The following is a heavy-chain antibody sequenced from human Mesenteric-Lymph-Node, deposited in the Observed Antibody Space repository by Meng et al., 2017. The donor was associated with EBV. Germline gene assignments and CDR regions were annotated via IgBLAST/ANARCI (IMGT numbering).Heavy chain of an antibody. D-gene: IGHD2-2*01. CDR2: IIPMFRTA. V-gene: IGHV1-69*01. CDR3: ARSYCSTSSCYVAGEQKYYFDY. CDR1: GCTFSSYD. J-gene: IGHJ4*02. Sequence: QVQLVQSGAEVKKPGSSVKVSCKASGCTFSSYDISWVRQAPGQGLEWMGGIIPMFRTANYAQKFQGRVTITADESTNTAYMELSSLRSEDTAVYYCARSYCSTSSCYVAGEQKYYFDYWGQGTLVTVSS.